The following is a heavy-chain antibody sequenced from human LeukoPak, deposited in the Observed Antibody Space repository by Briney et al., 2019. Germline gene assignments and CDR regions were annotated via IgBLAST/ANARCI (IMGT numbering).Heavy chain of an antibody. Sequence: SETLSLTCTVSGDSISSSSYYWVWLRQPPGKGLEWIATIHYTGSTYYNPSLKSRVTISVDTSKNQFSLKLSSVTAADTAMYYCARDLPPRAYYGMDVWGQGTTVTVSS. CDR1: GDSISSSSYY. J-gene: IGHJ6*02. V-gene: IGHV4-39*02. CDR3: ARDLPPRAYYGMDV. CDR2: IHYTGST.